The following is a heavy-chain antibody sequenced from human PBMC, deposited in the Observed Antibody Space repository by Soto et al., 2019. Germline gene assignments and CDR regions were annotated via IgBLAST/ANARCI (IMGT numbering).Heavy chain of an antibody. Sequence: QVQLVEPRGGLVKPGGSLRLSCAASGFTFSDYYMSWIRQAPGKGLDWVSYISSSGSTIYYADSVKGRFTVSRDNAKNSLYLQMNSLRAEDTAMYYCARDRMYSSSWYSYWGQGTLVTVSS. CDR1: GFTFSDYY. J-gene: IGHJ4*02. CDR2: ISSSGSTI. D-gene: IGHD6-13*01. V-gene: IGHV3-11*01. CDR3: ARDRMYSSSWYSY.